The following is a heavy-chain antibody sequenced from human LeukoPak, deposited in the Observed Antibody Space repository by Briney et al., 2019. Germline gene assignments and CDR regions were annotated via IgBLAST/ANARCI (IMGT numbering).Heavy chain of an antibody. Sequence: SETLSLTCTVSGYSISSGYYWGWIRQPPGKGLEWIGSIYHSGSTYYNPSLKSRVTISVDTSQNQFSLKLSSVTAADTAVYYCAREGLVSMKISYFDYWGQGVLVTVSS. CDR3: AREGLVSMKISYFDY. D-gene: IGHD2/OR15-2a*01. J-gene: IGHJ4*02. V-gene: IGHV4-38-2*02. CDR2: IYHSGST. CDR1: GYSISSGYY.